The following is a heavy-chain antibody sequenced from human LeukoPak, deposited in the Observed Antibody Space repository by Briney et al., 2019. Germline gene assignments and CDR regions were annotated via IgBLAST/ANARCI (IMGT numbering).Heavy chain of an antibody. V-gene: IGHV3-7*01. CDR3: ASGKGPGY. D-gene: IGHD1-14*01. J-gene: IGHJ4*02. Sequence: PGGTLRLSCAASGFTFSSYWMSWVRQAPGKGLEWVANIKEAGSEKYYVDSVKGRFSIFRDNAKHSLYLQMNSLRTEDAAVYYCASGKGPGYWGQGTLVTVSS. CDR2: IKEAGSEK. CDR1: GFTFSSYW.